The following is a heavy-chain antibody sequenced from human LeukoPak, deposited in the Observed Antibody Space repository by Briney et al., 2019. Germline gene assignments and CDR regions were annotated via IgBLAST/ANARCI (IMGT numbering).Heavy chain of an antibody. J-gene: IGHJ5*02. V-gene: IGHV1-69*01. Sequence: ASVKVSFKASGGTFSSYAISWVRQAPGQGLEWMGGIIPIFGTANYAQKFQGRVTITADESTSTAYMELSSLRSEDTAVYYCARERRIVVVPAAIWDRDNWFDPWGQGTLVTVSS. CDR3: ARERRIVVVPAAIWDRDNWFDP. CDR1: GGTFSSYA. D-gene: IGHD2-2*02. CDR2: IIPIFGTA.